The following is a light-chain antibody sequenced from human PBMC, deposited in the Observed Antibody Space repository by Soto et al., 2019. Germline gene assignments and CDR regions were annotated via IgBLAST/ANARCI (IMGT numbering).Light chain of an antibody. CDR2: AVS. CDR3: HQNFTALPHT. J-gene: IGKJ3*01. V-gene: IGKV1-39*01. CDR1: QSISSH. Sequence: DIELTQSPSSLSASVGDRVTITCRASQSISSHVKWYQHKPGAAPKLLIYAVSTLHTGVPSRFSGSGSGTDFTLTTSSLQPEDFATYFWHQNFTALPHTFGPGTKVDIK.